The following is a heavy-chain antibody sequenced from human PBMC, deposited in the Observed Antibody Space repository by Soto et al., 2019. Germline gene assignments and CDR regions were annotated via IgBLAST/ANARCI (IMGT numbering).Heavy chain of an antibody. CDR2: IYYSGST. CDR3: ARHYREYFDY. CDR1: GGSISSSSYY. D-gene: IGHD4-4*01. J-gene: IGHJ4*02. Sequence: SETLSLTCTFSGGSISSSSYYLGWIRQPPGKGLEWIGSIYYSGSTYYNPSLKSRVTISVDTSKNQFSLKLSSVTAADTAVYYCARHYREYFDYWGQGTLVTVSS. V-gene: IGHV4-39*01.